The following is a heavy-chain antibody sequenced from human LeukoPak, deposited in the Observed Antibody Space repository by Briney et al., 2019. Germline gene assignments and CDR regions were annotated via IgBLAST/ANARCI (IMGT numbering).Heavy chain of an antibody. CDR3: ARVSSGSYVRGFDP. Sequence: SSETLSLTCTVSGGSVSSGSYYWSWIRQPPGKGLEWIGYIYYSGSTNYNPSLKSRVTISVDTSKNQFSLKLSSVTAADTAMYYCARVSSGSYVRGFDPWGQGTLVTVSS. J-gene: IGHJ5*02. CDR1: GGSVSSGSYY. V-gene: IGHV4-61*01. D-gene: IGHD1-26*01. CDR2: IYYSGST.